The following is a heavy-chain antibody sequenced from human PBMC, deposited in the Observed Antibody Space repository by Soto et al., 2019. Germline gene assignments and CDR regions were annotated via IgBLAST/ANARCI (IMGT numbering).Heavy chain of an antibody. CDR2: IDWNGGTT. CDR3: ARDHTTPGLYFDY. D-gene: IGHD1-1*01. V-gene: IGHV3-20*04. CDR1: GFTFGDLG. Sequence: GGSLRLSCAASGFTFGDLGMSWVRHVPGKGLEWVCGIDWNGGTTGCVDSVKGRFTISRDNAKNSLYLQLNSLRAEDTAVYYCARDHTTPGLYFDYWGQGNLVTVSS. J-gene: IGHJ4*02.